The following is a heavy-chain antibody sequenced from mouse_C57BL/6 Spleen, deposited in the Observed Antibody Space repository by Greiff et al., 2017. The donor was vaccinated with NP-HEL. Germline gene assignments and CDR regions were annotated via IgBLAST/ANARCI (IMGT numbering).Heavy chain of an antibody. Sequence: VKLQQSGPELVKPGASVKISCKASGYAFSSSWMNWVKQRPGKGLEWIGRIYPGDGDTNYNGKFKGKATLTADKSSSTAYMQLSSLTSEDSAVYFCARSQDSSGYVLDYWGQGTTLTVSS. CDR1: GYAFSSSW. J-gene: IGHJ2*01. D-gene: IGHD3-2*02. CDR2: IYPGDGDT. V-gene: IGHV1-82*01. CDR3: ARSQDSSGYVLDY.